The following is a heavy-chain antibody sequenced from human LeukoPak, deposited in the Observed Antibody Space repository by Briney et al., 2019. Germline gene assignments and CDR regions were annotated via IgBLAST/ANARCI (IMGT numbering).Heavy chain of an antibody. Sequence: EGSLRLSCAASGFTFSSYGMHWFRQAPGKGLEWVAVIWYDGSNKYYADSVKGRFTISRENSKNTLYLQMNSLRAEDAAVYYCAKDPRGSYSRDYYYYMDVWGKGTTVTVSS. CDR3: AKDPRGSYSRDYYYYMDV. CDR1: GFTFSSYG. D-gene: IGHD1-26*01. J-gene: IGHJ6*03. CDR2: IWYDGSNK. V-gene: IGHV3-33*06.